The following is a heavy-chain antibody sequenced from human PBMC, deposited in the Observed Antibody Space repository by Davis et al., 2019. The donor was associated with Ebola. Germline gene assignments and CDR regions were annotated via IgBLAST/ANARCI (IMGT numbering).Heavy chain of an antibody. D-gene: IGHD5-12*01. Sequence: SETLSLTCTVSGGSISSSSYYWGWIRQPPGKGLEWIGEIYHSGSTNYNPSLKSRVTISVDTSKNQFSLKLSSVTAADTAVYYCARVTRGWASIDYWGQGTLVTVSS. CDR3: ARVTRGWASIDY. CDR1: GGSISSSSYY. J-gene: IGHJ4*02. CDR2: IYHSGST. V-gene: IGHV4-39*07.